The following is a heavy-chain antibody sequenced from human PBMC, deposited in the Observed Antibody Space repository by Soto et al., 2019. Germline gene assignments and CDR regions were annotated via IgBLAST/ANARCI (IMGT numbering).Heavy chain of an antibody. Sequence: PGESLKISCKGSGYSFSSYWIGWVRQMPGKGLGWMGTIYPGDSETTYSPSFQGQVTISADKSIRIAHLQWSSLKASDTGMYYCARLDSSGYHLVDYWGQGTLVTVSS. CDR1: GYSFSSYW. CDR2: IYPGDSET. D-gene: IGHD3-22*01. CDR3: ARLDSSGYHLVDY. V-gene: IGHV5-51*01. J-gene: IGHJ4*02.